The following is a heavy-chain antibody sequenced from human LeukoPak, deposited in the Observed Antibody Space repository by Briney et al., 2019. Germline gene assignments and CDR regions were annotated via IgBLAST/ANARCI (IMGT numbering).Heavy chain of an antibody. J-gene: IGHJ5*02. CDR3: AMRGGSSGWYWANWFDP. CDR1: GGSFSGYY. V-gene: IGHV4-34*01. CDR2: INHSGST. Sequence: PSETLSLTCAVYGGSFSGYYWSWIRQPPGKGLEWIGEINHSGSTNYNPSLKSRVTISVDTSKKQSSLKLSSVTAADTAVYYCAMRGGSSGWYWANWFDPWGQGTLVTVSS. D-gene: IGHD6-19*01.